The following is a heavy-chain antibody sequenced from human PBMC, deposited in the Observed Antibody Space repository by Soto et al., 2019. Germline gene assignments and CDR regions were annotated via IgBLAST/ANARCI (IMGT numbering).Heavy chain of an antibody. Sequence: GASVKVSCKASGYTFTVYYMHWVLQAPGQGLEWMGWINPNSGGTNYAQKFQGWVTMTRDTSISTAYMELSRLRSDDTAVYYCARDGRGGVVKRTYYYMYVWGKGTKVTVSS. D-gene: IGHD3-3*01. V-gene: IGHV1-2*04. CDR1: GYTFTVYY. CDR3: ARDGRGGVVKRTYYYMYV. J-gene: IGHJ6*03. CDR2: INPNSGGT.